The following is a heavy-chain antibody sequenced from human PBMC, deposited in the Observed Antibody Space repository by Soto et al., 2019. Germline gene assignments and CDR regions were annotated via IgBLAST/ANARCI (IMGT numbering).Heavy chain of an antibody. Sequence: QVQLVESGGGVVQPGRSLRLSCAASGFTFSSYGMHWVRQAPGKGLEWVAVISYDGSNKYYADSVKGRFTISRDNSKNTLYRQMSSMRAEDTAVYYCAKEMTPTIYYYYGMDVWGQGTTVTVAS. CDR1: GFTFSSYG. CDR3: AKEMTPTIYYYYGMDV. CDR2: ISYDGSNK. V-gene: IGHV3-30*18. J-gene: IGHJ6*02.